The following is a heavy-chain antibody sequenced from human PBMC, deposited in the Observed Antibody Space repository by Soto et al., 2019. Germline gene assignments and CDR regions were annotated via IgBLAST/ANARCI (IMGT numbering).Heavy chain of an antibody. CDR2: ISSSSRYI. CDR3: ARDYYYDSSGKDY. Sequence: GGSLRLSCGASGFTFTDYTINWVRQAPGKGLEWVPSISSSSRYIYYADSVKGRFTISRDNTKNSVYLQMSSLRAEDTALYYCARDYYYDSSGKDYWGQGTLVTVSS. D-gene: IGHD3-22*01. J-gene: IGHJ4*02. V-gene: IGHV3-21*01. CDR1: GFTFTDYT.